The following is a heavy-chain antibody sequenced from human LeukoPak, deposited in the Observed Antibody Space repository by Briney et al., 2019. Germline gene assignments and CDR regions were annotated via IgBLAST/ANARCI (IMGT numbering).Heavy chain of an antibody. Sequence: SETLSLTCTVSGDSINNPGYYWGWIRRPPGKGLEWIGTIYYDGDTYYNASLKSRVTISVDTSNNQFSLRPSSVTAADTAVYYCARSRSYYFDHWGQGTLVTVSS. CDR1: GDSINNPGYY. CDR3: ARSRSYYFDH. J-gene: IGHJ4*02. D-gene: IGHD6-19*01. V-gene: IGHV4-39*01. CDR2: IYYDGDT.